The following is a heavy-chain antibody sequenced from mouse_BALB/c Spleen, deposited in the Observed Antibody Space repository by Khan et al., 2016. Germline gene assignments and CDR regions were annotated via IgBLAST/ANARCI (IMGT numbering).Heavy chain of an antibody. J-gene: IGHJ3*01. V-gene: IGHV2-6-7*01. D-gene: IGHD2-4*01. CDR3: ASYYDYDGGCAY. Sequence: QVQLKESGPGLVAPSQSLSITCTVSGFSITGFAVNWVRQPPGKGLEWLGVIWGDGSTDYDSALKSRLSISKDDPKSQVFLKINSLQTDDPVAYYGASYYDYDGGCAYWGQGTLVTVSA. CDR2: IWGDGST. CDR1: GFSITGFA.